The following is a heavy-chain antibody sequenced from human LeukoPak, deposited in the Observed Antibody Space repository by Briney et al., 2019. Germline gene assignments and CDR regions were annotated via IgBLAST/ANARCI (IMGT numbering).Heavy chain of an antibody. CDR1: GGSISGYY. D-gene: IGHD6-19*01. V-gene: IGHV4-59*08. Sequence: KPSETLSLTCTVSGGSISGYYWNWIRQPPGKGLEWIGYIYYSGSTNYNPSLKSRVTISVDTSKKQFSLKLRSVTAADTAVYYCARGRPVTGRNWFDPWGQGTLVTVSS. J-gene: IGHJ5*02. CDR2: IYYSGST. CDR3: ARGRPVTGRNWFDP.